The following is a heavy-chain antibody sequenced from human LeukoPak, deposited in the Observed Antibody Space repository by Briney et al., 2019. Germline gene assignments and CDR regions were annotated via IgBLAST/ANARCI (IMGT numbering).Heavy chain of an antibody. D-gene: IGHD3-22*01. V-gene: IGHV4-59*01. CDR1: GGFISSYY. Sequence: SETLSLTCTVSGGFISSYYWSWIRQPPGKGLEWIGYIYYSGSTNYNPSLKSRVTISVDTSKNLFSLKLSSVTAADTAVYYCARGYDYYDSSGGYFWGQGTLVTVSS. CDR3: ARGYDYYDSSGGYF. J-gene: IGHJ4*02. CDR2: IYYSGST.